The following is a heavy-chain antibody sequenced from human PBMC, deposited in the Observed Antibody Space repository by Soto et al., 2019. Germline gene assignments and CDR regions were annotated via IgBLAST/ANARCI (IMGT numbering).Heavy chain of an antibody. Sequence: GGSLRLSCAASGFTFSSYAMHWVRQAPGKGLEWVAVISYDGSNKYYADSVKGRFTISRDNSKNTLYLQMNSLRAEDTAVYYCARGAVLRYFDWLLPPIGMDVWGQGTTVTVSS. CDR3: ARGAVLRYFDWLLPPIGMDV. CDR1: GFTFSSYA. CDR2: ISYDGSNK. J-gene: IGHJ6*02. V-gene: IGHV3-30-3*01. D-gene: IGHD3-9*01.